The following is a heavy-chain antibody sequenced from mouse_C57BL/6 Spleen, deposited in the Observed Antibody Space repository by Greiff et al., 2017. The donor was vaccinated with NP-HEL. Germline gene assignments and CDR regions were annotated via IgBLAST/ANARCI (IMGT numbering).Heavy chain of an antibody. CDR2: IYPRSGNT. Sequence: QVQLQQSGAELARPGASVKLSCKASGYTFTSYGISWVKQRTGQGLEWIGEIYPRSGNTYYNEKFKGKATLTADKSSSTAYMELRSLTSEDAAVYFCARGRLRYAMHYWGQGTSVTVSS. V-gene: IGHV1-81*01. J-gene: IGHJ4*01. CDR3: ARGRLRYAMHY. CDR1: GYTFTSYG. D-gene: IGHD2-4*01.